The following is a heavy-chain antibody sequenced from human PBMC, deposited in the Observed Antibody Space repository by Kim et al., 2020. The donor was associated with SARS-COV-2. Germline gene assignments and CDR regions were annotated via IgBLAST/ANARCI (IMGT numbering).Heavy chain of an antibody. CDR2: IYYSGST. Sequence: SETLSLTCTVSGGSISSGGYYWSWIRQHPGKGLEWIGYIYYSGSTYYNPSLKSRVTISVDTSKNQFSLKLSSLTAADTAVYYCARAFELDGMDVWGQGTTVTVSS. D-gene: IGHD1-26*01. V-gene: IGHV4-31*03. J-gene: IGHJ6*02. CDR1: GGSISSGGYY. CDR3: ARAFELDGMDV.